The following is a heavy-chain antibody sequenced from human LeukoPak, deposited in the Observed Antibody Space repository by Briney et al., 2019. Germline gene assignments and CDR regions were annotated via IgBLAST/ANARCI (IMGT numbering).Heavy chain of an antibody. CDR3: ASGYDLPY. D-gene: IGHD5-12*01. Sequence: GGSLRLSCAASTFTFSSYEMNWVRQAPGKGLEWISYISRSGSTIYYADSVKGRFTISRDNAKNSLYLQMNSLRAEDTAVYYCASGYDLPYWGQGTLSPSPQ. V-gene: IGHV3-48*03. CDR2: ISRSGSTI. J-gene: IGHJ4*02. CDR1: TFTFSSYE.